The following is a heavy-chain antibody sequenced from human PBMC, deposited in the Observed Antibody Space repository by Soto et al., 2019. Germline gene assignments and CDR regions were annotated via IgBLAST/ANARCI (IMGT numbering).Heavy chain of an antibody. CDR2: ISGSGCST. V-gene: IGHV3-23*01. CDR1: GFTFSSYA. CDR3: AKDPGVFSSSSTDY. Sequence: EVQLLASGGGLVQPGGSLRLSCAASGFTFSSYAMSWVRQAPGKGLEWVSAISGSGCSTYYADSVKGRFTISRDNSKNTLYLQMNSLRAEDTAVYYCAKDPGVFSSSSTDYWGQGTLVTVSS. J-gene: IGHJ4*02. D-gene: IGHD6-6*01.